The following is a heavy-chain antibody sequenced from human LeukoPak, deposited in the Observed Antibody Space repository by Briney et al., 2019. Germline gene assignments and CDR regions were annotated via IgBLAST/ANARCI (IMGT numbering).Heavy chain of an antibody. CDR3: ARTGYYYVLDY. V-gene: IGHV3-49*04. Sequence: GRSLRLSCTASGFNFGDSSINWVRQAPGKGLEWVGFIRSKTYGGTTDYAASVQGRFTISRDDSKSIAYLQMSSLKTEDTAIYYCARTGYYYVLDYWGQGSLVTVSS. D-gene: IGHD3-22*01. J-gene: IGHJ4*02. CDR1: GFNFGDSS. CDR2: IRSKTYGGTT.